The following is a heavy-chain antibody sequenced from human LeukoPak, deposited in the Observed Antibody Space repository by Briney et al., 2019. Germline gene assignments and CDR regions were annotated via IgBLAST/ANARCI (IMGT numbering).Heavy chain of an antibody. J-gene: IGHJ3*01. CDR1: GFTFSDSY. V-gene: IGHV3-66*01. D-gene: IGHD3-22*01. CDR2: IYSGGTT. CDR3: ARGAGNYEGDDAFDV. Sequence: GGSLRLSCAASGFTFSDSYMSWIRQAPGKGLEWVSVIYSGGTTYYAVSVAGRFTISRDHYKNTVYLQMNSLRAEDTAVYYCARGAGNYEGDDAFDVWGQGTLVTVSS.